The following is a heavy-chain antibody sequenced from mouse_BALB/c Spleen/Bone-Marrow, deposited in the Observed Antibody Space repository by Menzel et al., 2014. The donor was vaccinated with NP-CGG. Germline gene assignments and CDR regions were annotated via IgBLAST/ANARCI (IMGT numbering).Heavy chain of an antibody. V-gene: IGHV1-69*01. J-gene: IGHJ3*01. CDR1: GYTFTDYW. CDR2: IDTSDSYI. D-gene: IGHD2-14*01. CDR3: ARSDYRYDPLAN. Sequence: VQLQQSGVELVMPGASVKMSCKASGYTFTDYWVHWVKQRPGQGLEWIGAIDTSDSYISYNQKFKGKATLTVDESSSTAYMQFSSLTSEDAAVYHCARSDYRYDPLANWGQGTRGAVSA.